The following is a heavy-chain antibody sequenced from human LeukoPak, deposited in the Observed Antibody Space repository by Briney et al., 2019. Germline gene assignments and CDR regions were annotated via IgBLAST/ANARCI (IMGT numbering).Heavy chain of an antibody. Sequence: GGSLRLSCAASGFIFSSYTMSWVRQAPGKGLEWVSSISGSGDSAYYADSVKGRFTISRDNFKNTLYLQMNSLRAEDTALYYCAKNSGYSGYGAPYYFDYWGQETLVTVSS. CDR1: GFIFSSYT. CDR3: AKNSGYSGYGAPYYFDY. V-gene: IGHV3-23*01. CDR2: ISGSGDSA. D-gene: IGHD5-12*01. J-gene: IGHJ4*02.